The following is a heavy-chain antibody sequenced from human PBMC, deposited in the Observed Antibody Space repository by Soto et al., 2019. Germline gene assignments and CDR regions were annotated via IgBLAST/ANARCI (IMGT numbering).Heavy chain of an antibody. Sequence: QVQLVQSGAEVKKPGASVKVSCKASGYTFTSYNMHWVRQAPGQGLEWVGMINPRGFSTTYAQKFPGRVTTTRDKSTTTGYMELTTLRTGDTAVYYCARAAGPFAELSWFVPWGQGTLVTVSP. J-gene: IGHJ5*02. D-gene: IGHD1-7*01. CDR1: GYTFTSYN. CDR2: INPRGFST. CDR3: ARAAGPFAELSWFVP. V-gene: IGHV1-46*01.